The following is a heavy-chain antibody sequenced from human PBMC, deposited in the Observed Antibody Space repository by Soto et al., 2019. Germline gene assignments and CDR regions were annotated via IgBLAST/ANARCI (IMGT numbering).Heavy chain of an antibody. D-gene: IGHD3-22*01. V-gene: IGHV1-69*13. Sequence: GASVKVSCKASGGTFSSYAISWVRQAPGQGLEWMGGIIPIFGTANYAQKFQGRVTITADEPTSTAYMELSSLRSEDTAVYYCARTRTYYYDSSGYYIPSDFDYWGQGTLVTVSS. J-gene: IGHJ4*02. CDR1: GGTFSSYA. CDR2: IIPIFGTA. CDR3: ARTRTYYYDSSGYYIPSDFDY.